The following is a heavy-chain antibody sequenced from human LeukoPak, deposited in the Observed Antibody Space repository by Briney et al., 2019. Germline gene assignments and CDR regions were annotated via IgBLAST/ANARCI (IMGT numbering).Heavy chain of an antibody. J-gene: IGHJ4*02. D-gene: IGHD1-26*01. V-gene: IGHV5-51*01. CDR1: GYIFTSYW. CDR2: IYPGDSDT. Sequence: GESLKISCKGSGYIFTSYWIGWVRQMPGKGLEWMGIIYPGDSDTRYSPSFQGQVTISADKSIGTAYLQWSSLKASDTAMYYCARHDALGVPIPDYWGQGTLVTVSS. CDR3: ARHDALGVPIPDY.